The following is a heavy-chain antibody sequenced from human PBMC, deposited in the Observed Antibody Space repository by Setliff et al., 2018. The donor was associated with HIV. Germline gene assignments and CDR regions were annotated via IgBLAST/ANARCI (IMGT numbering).Heavy chain of an antibody. J-gene: IGHJ4*02. CDR1: GGSISGGGYY. CDR3: ARSAARTAGTTVVAPYDY. Sequence: PSETLSLTCTVSGGSISGGGYYWSWIRQHPGKGLDWIGNIYYIGNTDYNPSLKSRVTISIDMSKNQFSLKLSSVTAADTAVYYCARSAARTAGTTVVAPYDYWGQGTLVTV. V-gene: IGHV4-31*03. D-gene: IGHD2-15*01. CDR2: IYYIGNT.